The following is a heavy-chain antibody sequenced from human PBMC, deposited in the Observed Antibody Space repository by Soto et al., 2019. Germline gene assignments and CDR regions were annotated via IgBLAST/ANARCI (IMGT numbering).Heavy chain of an antibody. J-gene: IGHJ4*02. CDR3: ARLTRGVYDLDRLWEKFDY. V-gene: IGHV2-5*02. CDR1: GFSLSTYGMG. CDR2: IYWDDDK. D-gene: IGHD5-12*01. Sequence: QITVKESGLTLVKPTETLTLTCTFSGFSLSTYGMGVGWIRQPPGKALEWLALIYWDDDKRYSPSLRSRLTITKDTSKNQVDLTMTSMYPVDTATYYCARLTRGVYDLDRLWEKFDYWGQGTLVTVSS.